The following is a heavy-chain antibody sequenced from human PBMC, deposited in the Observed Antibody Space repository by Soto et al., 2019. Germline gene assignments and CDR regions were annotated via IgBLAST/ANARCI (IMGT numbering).Heavy chain of an antibody. CDR3: ARTKEGNEQTDWSS. Sequence: QVQLVQSGAEVKKPGASVKVSCMASGYTFTNYDINWVRQATGQGLEWMGWMNANSGNTGYAQKFRGRVTMTRDTSISTAYMELSSLTSDDTAVYFCARTKEGNEQTDWSSWGQGTLVTVSS. D-gene: IGHD3-9*01. J-gene: IGHJ5*02. CDR2: MNANSGNT. V-gene: IGHV1-8*01. CDR1: GYTFTNYD.